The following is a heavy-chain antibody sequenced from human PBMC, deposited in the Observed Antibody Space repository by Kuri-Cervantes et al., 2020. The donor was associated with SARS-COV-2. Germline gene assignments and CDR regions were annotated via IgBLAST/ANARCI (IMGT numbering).Heavy chain of an antibody. CDR3: ARVAGEGPIYYYYMDV. CDR2: ISGSGSYI. D-gene: IGHD2-21*01. Sequence: GESLKISCAASGFTVSSNYMSWVRQAPGKGLEWVSSISGSGSYIYYADSMKGRFTVSRDSAKNSLYLQMNSLRGEDTAVYYCARVAGEGPIYYYYMDVWGKGTTVTDSS. V-gene: IGHV3-21*01. CDR1: GFTVSSNY. J-gene: IGHJ6*03.